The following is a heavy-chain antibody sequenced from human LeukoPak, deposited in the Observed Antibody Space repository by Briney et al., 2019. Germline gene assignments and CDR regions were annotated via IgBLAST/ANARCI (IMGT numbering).Heavy chain of an antibody. Sequence: SETLSLTCTVSGGSISSGSYYWSWIRQPAGKGLEWIGRIYTSGSTNYNPSLKSRVTISVDTSKNQFSLKLSSVTAADTAVYYCISSGYYPGEYWGQGTLVTVSS. J-gene: IGHJ4*02. V-gene: IGHV4-61*02. CDR1: GGSISSGSYY. D-gene: IGHD3-9*01. CDR2: IYTSGST. CDR3: ISSGYYPGEY.